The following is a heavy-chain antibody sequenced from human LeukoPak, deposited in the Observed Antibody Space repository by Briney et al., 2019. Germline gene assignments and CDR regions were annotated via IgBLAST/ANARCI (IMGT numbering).Heavy chain of an antibody. D-gene: IGHD2-15*01. CDR2: ISYYGSNK. CDR3: ARDGVVVAATPPYYFDY. J-gene: IGHJ4*02. V-gene: IGHV3-30-3*01. Sequence: GRSLRHPCAASGFTFNNYAVHWVPQSPGKGLEWVVVISYYGSNKDYTDSVKGRLTISRDNSKNTLYLQMNSLRAEDTAVYYCARDGVVVAATPPYYFDYWGQGTLVTVSS. CDR1: GFTFNNYA.